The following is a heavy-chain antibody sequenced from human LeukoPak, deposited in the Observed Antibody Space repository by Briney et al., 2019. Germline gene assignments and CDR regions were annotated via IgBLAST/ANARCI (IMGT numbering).Heavy chain of an antibody. J-gene: IGHJ5*02. CDR3: ARGYCSGITSCPFIWFDP. CDR2: IYYSGST. V-gene: IGHV4-59*08. D-gene: IGHD2-15*01. CDR1: GGSISSYY. Sequence: SETLSLTCTVSGGSISSYYWSWIRQPPGKGLEWIGYIYYSGSTNYNPSLKSRVTISVDTSKNQFSLKLSSVTAADTAVYYCARGYCSGITSCPFIWFDPWGQGALVTVSS.